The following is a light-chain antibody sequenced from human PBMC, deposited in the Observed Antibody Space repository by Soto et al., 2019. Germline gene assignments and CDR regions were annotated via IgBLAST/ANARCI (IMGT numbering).Light chain of an antibody. J-gene: IGKJ1*01. CDR1: QSISSW. CDR3: QQYSTYSWT. CDR2: KAS. V-gene: IGKV1-5*03. Sequence: DIPMTQSPSTLYASVGDRVTITCRASQSISSWLAWYQQKPGKAPKLLIYKASTLESGVPSRFSGSGSGTEFTLSLSSLQPDDFATYYCQQYSTYSWTFGQGSKVDIK.